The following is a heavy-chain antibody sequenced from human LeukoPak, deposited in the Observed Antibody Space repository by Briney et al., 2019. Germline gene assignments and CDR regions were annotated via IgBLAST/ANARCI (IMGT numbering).Heavy chain of an antibody. CDR3: ARGSTMVRGAWFDP. V-gene: IGHV4-31*03. Sequence: SQTLSLTRTVSGGSISSGGYYWSWIRQHPGKGLEWIGYIYYSGSTYYNPSLKSRVTISVDTSKNQFSLKLSSVTAADTAVYYCARGSTMVRGAWFDPWGQGTLVTVSS. CDR2: IYYSGST. J-gene: IGHJ5*02. D-gene: IGHD3-10*01. CDR1: GGSISSGGYY.